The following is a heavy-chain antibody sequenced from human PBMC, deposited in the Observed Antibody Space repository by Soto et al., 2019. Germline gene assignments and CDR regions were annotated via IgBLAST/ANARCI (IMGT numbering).Heavy chain of an antibody. J-gene: IGHJ4*02. D-gene: IGHD6-6*01. Sequence: QVQLVESGGGVVQPGRSLRLSCAASGFTFSSYAMHWVRQAPGKGLEWVAVISYDGSNKYYADSVKGRFTISRDNSKNTLYLQMNSLGAEDTAVYYCARDPPHDSSGFDYWGQGTLVTVSS. V-gene: IGHV3-30-3*01. CDR2: ISYDGSNK. CDR1: GFTFSSYA. CDR3: ARDPPHDSSGFDY.